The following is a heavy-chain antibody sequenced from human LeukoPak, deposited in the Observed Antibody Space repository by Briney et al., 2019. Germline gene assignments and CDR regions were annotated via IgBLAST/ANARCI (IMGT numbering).Heavy chain of an antibody. Sequence: SSVTVSCMASGGTFSSYTFDWVRQAPGQGLEWMGRINPQICAVNFAQKLQGRLTITADTSPRTVYMDLSGLRSEDSAVYYCARESRNDGGHSVVLDYWGQGTLVTVSS. V-gene: IGHV1-69*08. CDR1: GGTFSSYT. D-gene: IGHD4-23*01. CDR3: ARESRNDGGHSVVLDY. CDR2: INPQICAV. J-gene: IGHJ4*02.